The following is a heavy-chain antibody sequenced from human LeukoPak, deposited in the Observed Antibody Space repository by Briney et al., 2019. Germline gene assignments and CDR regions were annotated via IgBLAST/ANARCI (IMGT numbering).Heavy chain of an antibody. CDR2: ISSSGSTI. CDR3: AELGITMIGGV. Sequence: GGSLRLSCAASGFIFKTYTMNWVRQAPGRGLEWVSYISSSGSTIYYADSVKGRFTISRDNAKNSLYLQMNSLRAEDTAVYYCAELGITMIGGVWGKGTTVTISS. CDR1: GFIFKTYT. V-gene: IGHV3-48*04. D-gene: IGHD3-10*02. J-gene: IGHJ6*04.